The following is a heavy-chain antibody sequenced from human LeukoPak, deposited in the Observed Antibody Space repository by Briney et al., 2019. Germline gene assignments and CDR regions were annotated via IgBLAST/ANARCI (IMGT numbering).Heavy chain of an antibody. D-gene: IGHD6-19*01. J-gene: IGHJ4*02. CDR1: GFTFSDSS. Sequence: GGSLRLSCAASGFTFSDSSMNWVRQAPGKGLEWLSYISSRSSAIYYADSVKGRFTGSRDNARNSLYPQMNSLRAEDTAVYYCAIDPPYRSGWYLNIPYYFHHWGQGTLVSVSS. CDR3: AIDPPYRSGWYLNIPYYFHH. CDR2: ISSRSSAI. V-gene: IGHV3-48*04.